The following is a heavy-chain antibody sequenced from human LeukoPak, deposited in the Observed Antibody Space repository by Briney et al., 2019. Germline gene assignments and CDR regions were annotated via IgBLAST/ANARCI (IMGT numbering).Heavy chain of an antibody. D-gene: IGHD3-9*01. J-gene: IGHJ5*02. CDR3: ARDLGLTISHNWFDP. Sequence: SETLSLTCAVSGYSISSGYFWVWIRQSPGKGLHWIGSVYHTGSTYYNPSLESPVTISVDTSKNQFSLNLHSVTAADTAVYYCARDLGLTISHNWFDPWGQGTLVTVFS. CDR1: GYSISSGYF. V-gene: IGHV4-38-2*02. CDR2: VYHTGST.